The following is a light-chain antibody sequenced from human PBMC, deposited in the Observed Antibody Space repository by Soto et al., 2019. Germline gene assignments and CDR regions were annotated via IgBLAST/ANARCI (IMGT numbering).Light chain of an antibody. CDR3: QQRSDSPRT. Sequence: EIVLTQSPATLSSSAGERATLSCRASQSVSSDLSWYQQRPGQAPRLLVYDASTWATGIPGRFSGSGSGTDFTLTISSLEPEDFAVYYCQQRSDSPRTFGQGTKLEIK. J-gene: IGKJ2*02. CDR1: QSVSSD. V-gene: IGKV3-11*01. CDR2: DAS.